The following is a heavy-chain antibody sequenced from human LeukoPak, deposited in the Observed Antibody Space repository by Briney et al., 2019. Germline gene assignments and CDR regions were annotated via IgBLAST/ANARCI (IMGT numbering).Heavy chain of an antibody. D-gene: IGHD3-22*01. J-gene: IGHJ6*03. Sequence: PSETLSLTCTVSGESFSGYYWTWVRQPPGKGLEWIGEINHSGGARYNPALKRRLTISVETPKNKFSLELNSVTAADTAVYSCARGRWSPNDSDSSSYSGGYYYLDVWGRGTPVSVSS. V-gene: IGHV4-34*01. CDR1: GESFSGYY. CDR2: INHSGGA. CDR3: ARGRWSPNDSDSSSYSGGYYYLDV.